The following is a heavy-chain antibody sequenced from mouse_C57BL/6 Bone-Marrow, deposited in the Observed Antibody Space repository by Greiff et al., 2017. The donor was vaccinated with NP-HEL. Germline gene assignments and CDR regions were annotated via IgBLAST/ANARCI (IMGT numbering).Heavy chain of an antibody. Sequence: EVQGVESGGGLVKPGGSLKLSCAASGFTFSDYGMHWVRQAPEKGLEWVAYISSGSSTIYYADTVKGRFTISRDNAKNTLFLQMTSLRSEDTAMYYCASYYYGSCYYAMDYWGQGTSVTVSS. D-gene: IGHD1-1*01. V-gene: IGHV5-17*01. CDR1: GFTFSDYG. CDR2: ISSGSSTI. CDR3: ASYYYGSCYYAMDY. J-gene: IGHJ4*01.